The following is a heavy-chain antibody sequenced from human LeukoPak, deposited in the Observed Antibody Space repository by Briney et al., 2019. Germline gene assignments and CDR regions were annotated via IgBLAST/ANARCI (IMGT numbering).Heavy chain of an antibody. J-gene: IGHJ6*02. D-gene: IGHD1-7*01. CDR2: INAGNGNT. CDR1: GYTFTSYA. V-gene: IGHV1-3*01. CDR3: ARDVTGTTPDYYYYGMDV. Sequence: GASVKVSCKASGYTFTSYAMHWVRQAPGQRLEWMGWINAGNGNTKYSQKFQGRVTITRDTSASTAYMELSSLRSEDTAVYYCARDVTGTTPDYYYYGMDVWGQGTTVTVSS.